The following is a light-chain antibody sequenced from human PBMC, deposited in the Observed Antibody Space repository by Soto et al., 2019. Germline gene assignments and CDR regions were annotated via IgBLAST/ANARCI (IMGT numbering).Light chain of an antibody. CDR3: CSYAGTYIHYV. CDR1: GSNVGAYNY. Sequence: QSVLNQPRSVSGSPGQSVTISCTGTGSNVGAYNYVSWYQQHPGKAPKLMIYDVSNRPSGVPDRFSGSKSANTASLTISGLQPEDEADYYCCSYAGTYIHYVFGSGTKVTVL. CDR2: DVS. J-gene: IGLJ1*01. V-gene: IGLV2-11*01.